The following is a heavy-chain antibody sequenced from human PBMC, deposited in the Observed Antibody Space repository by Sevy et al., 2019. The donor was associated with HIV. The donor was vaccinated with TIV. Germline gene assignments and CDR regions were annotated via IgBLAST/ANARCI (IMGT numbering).Heavy chain of an antibody. CDR1: GFTFSSYA. D-gene: IGHD3-3*01. Sequence: GESLKISCAASGFTFSSYAMHWVRQAPGKGLEWVAVISYDGSNKYYADSVKGRFTISRDNSKNTLYLQMNSLRAEDTAVYDCTRDARHDFWSGYYRGYFDYWGQGTLVTVSS. V-gene: IGHV3-30*04. CDR2: ISYDGSNK. J-gene: IGHJ4*02. CDR3: TRDARHDFWSGYYRGYFDY.